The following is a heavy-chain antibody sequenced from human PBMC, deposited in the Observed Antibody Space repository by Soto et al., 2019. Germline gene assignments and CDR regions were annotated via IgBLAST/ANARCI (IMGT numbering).Heavy chain of an antibody. Sequence: QVHLQESGPGLVKPSQTLSLTRTVSGGSISSGAYYWSWIRHHPGKGLEWIGYIYYSGSTYYNPSLKSRITISVDTSKNQFSLKLSSVTAADTAVYYCARYTVTTTYYFDYWGQGTLVTVSS. J-gene: IGHJ4*02. CDR2: IYYSGST. D-gene: IGHD4-17*01. CDR1: GGSISSGAYY. V-gene: IGHV4-31*03. CDR3: ARYTVTTTYYFDY.